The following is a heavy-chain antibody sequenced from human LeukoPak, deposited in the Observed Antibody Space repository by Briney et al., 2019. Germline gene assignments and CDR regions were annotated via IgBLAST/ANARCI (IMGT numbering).Heavy chain of an antibody. CDR2: INPSGGST. J-gene: IGHJ6*03. V-gene: IGHV1-46*01. CDR1: GYTFTSYH. Sequence: ASVKVSCKASGYTFTSYHMHWVRQAPGQGLEWMGIINPSGGSTSYAQKFQGRVSMTRDTSTSTVYMELSSLRSEDTAVYYCARDVGVAVYYMDVWGKGTTVTVSS. CDR3: ARDVGVAVYYMDV. D-gene: IGHD2-15*01.